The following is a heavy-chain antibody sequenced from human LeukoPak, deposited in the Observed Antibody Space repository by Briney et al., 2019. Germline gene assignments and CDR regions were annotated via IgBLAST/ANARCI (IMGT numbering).Heavy chain of an antibody. D-gene: IGHD5-12*01. Sequence: ASVKVSCKASGYTFTGYYMHWVRQAPGQGLEWMGWINPNSGGTNYAQKFQGRVTMTTDISTSTASMELRSLRSDDTAVYYCARDLGDHDSRGGYIFFDYWGQGSLVTVSS. V-gene: IGHV1-2*02. CDR1: GYTFTGYY. CDR3: ARDLGDHDSRGGYIFFDY. CDR2: INPNSGGT. J-gene: IGHJ4*02.